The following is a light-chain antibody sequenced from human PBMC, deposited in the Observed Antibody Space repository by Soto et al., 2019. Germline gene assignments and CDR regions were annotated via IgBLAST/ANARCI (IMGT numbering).Light chain of an antibody. Sequence: DIQMTQSPSSLSASVGDTVTITCRASQHITNDCAWYQQKAGRAPKCLILLASRLQTGVPSRFSGSGSGTEFPLTIRSLQPEDFATYYCLHHNGYPPVFGQGTKVEIK. CDR2: LAS. CDR1: QHITND. CDR3: LHHNGYPPV. V-gene: IGKV1-17*01. J-gene: IGKJ2*01.